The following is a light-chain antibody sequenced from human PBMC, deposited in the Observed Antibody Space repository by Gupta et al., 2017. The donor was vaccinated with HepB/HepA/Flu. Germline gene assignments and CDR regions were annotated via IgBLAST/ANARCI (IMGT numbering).Light chain of an antibody. CDR2: GAS. Sequence: EIVLTQSPGTLSLSPGERATVSCRASQSVSSSNLAWYQQKPGQAPGLLIYGASSRATGIPDRFSGSGSGTDFTLTISRLEPEDFAVYYCQQYGSSPGYTFGQGTKLEIK. CDR1: QSVSSSN. CDR3: QQYGSSPGYT. J-gene: IGKJ2*01. V-gene: IGKV3-20*01.